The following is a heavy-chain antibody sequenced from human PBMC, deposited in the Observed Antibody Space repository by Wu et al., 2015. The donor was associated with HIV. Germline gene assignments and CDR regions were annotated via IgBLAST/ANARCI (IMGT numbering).Heavy chain of an antibody. Sequence: QVQLVQSGAEVKKPGASVEVSCKASGYTFTSYSMHWVRQAPGQGLEWMGRIIPIFGTANYAQKFQGRVTITADESTSTAYMELSSLRSEDTAVYYCARETQYYYDSSGPFDCWGQGTLVSVSS. V-gene: IGHV1-69*18. CDR2: IIPIFGTA. CDR1: GYTFTSYS. CDR3: ARETQYYYDSSGPFDC. J-gene: IGHJ4*02. D-gene: IGHD3-22*01.